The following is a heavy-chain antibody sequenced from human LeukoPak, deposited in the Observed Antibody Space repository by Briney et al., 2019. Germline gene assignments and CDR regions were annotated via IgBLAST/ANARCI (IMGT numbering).Heavy chain of an antibody. D-gene: IGHD3-16*02. Sequence: GGSLRLSCAASGFTFSSYGMHWVRQAPSKGLEWVAVIWYDGSNKYYADSVKGRFTISRDNSKNTLYLQMDSLRAEDTAVYYCAKVFPIVTEYYYYMDVWGKGTTVTVSS. CDR3: AKVFPIVTEYYYYMDV. CDR2: IWYDGSNK. CDR1: GFTFSSYG. J-gene: IGHJ6*03. V-gene: IGHV3-33*06.